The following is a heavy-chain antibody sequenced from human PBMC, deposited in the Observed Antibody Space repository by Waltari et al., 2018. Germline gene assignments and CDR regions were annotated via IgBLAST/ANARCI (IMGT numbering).Heavy chain of an antibody. CDR1: GGTFSSYA. Sequence: QVQLVQSGAEVKKPGSSVKVSCKASGGTFSSYAISWVRQAPGQGLEWMGGIIPIFDTANYAQKFQGRVTITADESTSTAYMELSSLRSEDTAVYYCARDVAVAAQEHHDAFDIWGQGTMVTVSS. CDR3: ARDVAVAAQEHHDAFDI. J-gene: IGHJ3*02. CDR2: IIPIFDTA. V-gene: IGHV1-69*13. D-gene: IGHD6-19*01.